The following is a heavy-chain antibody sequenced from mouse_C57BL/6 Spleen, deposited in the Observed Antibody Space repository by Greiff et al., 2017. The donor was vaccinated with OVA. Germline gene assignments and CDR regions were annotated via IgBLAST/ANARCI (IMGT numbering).Heavy chain of an antibody. Sequence: QVQLQQPGAELVKPGASVKLSCKASGYTFTSYWMHWVKQRPGQGLEWIGMIHPNSGSTNYNEKFKSKATLTVDKSSSTAYMQLSSLTSEDSAVYYCARSRAYYSIYYAMDYWGQGTSVTVSS. V-gene: IGHV1-64*01. CDR1: GYTFTSYW. CDR2: IHPNSGST. CDR3: ARSRAYYSIYYAMDY. J-gene: IGHJ4*01. D-gene: IGHD2-5*01.